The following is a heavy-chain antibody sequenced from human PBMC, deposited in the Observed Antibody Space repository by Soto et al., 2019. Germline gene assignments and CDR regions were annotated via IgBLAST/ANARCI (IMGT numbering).Heavy chain of an antibody. CDR2: IYYSGST. CDR1: VGSIGSGGYY. D-gene: IGHD5-12*01. V-gene: IGHV4-31*03. CDR3: ARGGYDQEFDY. J-gene: IGHJ4*02. Sequence: QVQLQESGPGLVKPSQTLSLTCTVSVGSIGSGGYYWSGFRQHPGKGLEWIGYIYYSGSTYYNPSLKSRVTISVDTSKNQFSLKLSSVTAADTAVYYCARGGYDQEFDYWGQGTLVTVSS.